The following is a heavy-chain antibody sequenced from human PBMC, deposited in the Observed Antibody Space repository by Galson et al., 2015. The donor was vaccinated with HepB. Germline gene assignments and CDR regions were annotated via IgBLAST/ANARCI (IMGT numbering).Heavy chain of an antibody. V-gene: IGHV5-10-1*01. CDR1: GYSFTSYW. J-gene: IGHJ3*02. CDR3: ASRYYYDSSGYPEAFDI. CDR2: IDPSDSYT. D-gene: IGHD3-22*01. Sequence: QSGAEVKKPGESLRISCKGSGYSFTSYWISWVRQMPGKGLEWMGRIDPSDSYTNYSPSFQGHVTIPADKCSSTAYLQWSSLKAAETAMYYCASRYYYDSSGYPEAFDIWGQGTMVTVSS.